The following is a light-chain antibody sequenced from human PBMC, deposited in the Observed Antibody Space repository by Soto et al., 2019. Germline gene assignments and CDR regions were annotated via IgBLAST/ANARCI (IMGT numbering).Light chain of an antibody. CDR2: GAS. CDR1: QNIRSN. CDR3: QQYNNWPPIT. Sequence: IVLTQSTGTLSVSPGERAILSGRASQNIRSNLAWYQQRPGQAPRLLLYGASDRATGVPARVSGSGSGTEFTLTISSLQSEDFAVYYCQQYNNWPPITFGQGRLLEI. V-gene: IGKV3-15*01. J-gene: IGKJ5*01.